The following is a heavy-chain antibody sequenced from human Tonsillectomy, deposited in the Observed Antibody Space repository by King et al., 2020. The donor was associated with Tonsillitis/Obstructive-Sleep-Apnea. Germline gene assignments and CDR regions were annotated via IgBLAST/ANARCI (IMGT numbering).Heavy chain of an antibody. J-gene: IGHJ4*02. D-gene: IGHD2-2*02. CDR1: GFTVSSNY. CDR3: ARDRGGYCSSTSCYKGAWDY. Sequence: VQLVESGGGLVQPGGSLRLSCAASGFTVSSNYMSWVRQAPGKGLEWVSVIYSGGSIYYADSVKGRFTISRDNSKNTLYLQMNSLRAEDTAVYYCARDRGGYCSSTSCYKGAWDYWGQGTLVTVSS. V-gene: IGHV3-66*01. CDR2: IYSGGSI.